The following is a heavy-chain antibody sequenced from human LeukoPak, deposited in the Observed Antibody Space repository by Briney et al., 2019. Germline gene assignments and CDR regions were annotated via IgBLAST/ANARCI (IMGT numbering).Heavy chain of an antibody. CDR2: ISSSSSYI. CDR1: AFTFSSYS. Sequence: PGGSLRLSCAASAFTFSSYSMSWVRQAPGKGLEWVSSISSSSSYIYSADSVKGRFTISRDNAKNSLYLQMNNLRAEDTAVYYCARDRSGWFDYWGQGTLVTVSS. V-gene: IGHV3-21*01. J-gene: IGHJ4*02. D-gene: IGHD6-19*01. CDR3: ARDRSGWFDY.